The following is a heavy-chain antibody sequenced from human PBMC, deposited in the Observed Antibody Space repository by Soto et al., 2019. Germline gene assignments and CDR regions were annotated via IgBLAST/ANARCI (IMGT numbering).Heavy chain of an antibody. D-gene: IGHD5-18*01. CDR3: ARAPASSLTASRPFDY. V-gene: IGHV3-23*01. CDR2: ISGSGGST. CDR1: GFSFTNYE. Sequence: PGGSLRLSCAASGFSFTNYEFNWVRQAPGKGLEWVSSISGSGGSTYYADSVKGRFTIARDNSKNTLSLQMNSLRVDDTALYYCARAPASSLTASRPFDYWGQGTLVTVSS. J-gene: IGHJ4*02.